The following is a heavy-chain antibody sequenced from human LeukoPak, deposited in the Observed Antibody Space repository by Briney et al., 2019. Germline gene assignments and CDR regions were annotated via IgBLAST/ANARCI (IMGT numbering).Heavy chain of an antibody. V-gene: IGHV4-34*01. D-gene: IGHD3-10*01. CDR3: ARSRVLWPIADY. CDR2: INHSGST. J-gene: IGHJ4*02. Sequence: PSEALSLTCAVYGGSFSGYYWSWIRQPPGKGLEWIGEINHSGSTNCNPSLKSRVTISVDTSKNQFSLKLSSVTAADTAVYYCARSRVLWPIADYWGQGTLVTVSS. CDR1: GGSFSGYY.